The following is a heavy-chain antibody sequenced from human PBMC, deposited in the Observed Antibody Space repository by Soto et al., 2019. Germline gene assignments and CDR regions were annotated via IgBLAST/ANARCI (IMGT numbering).Heavy chain of an antibody. D-gene: IGHD6-13*01. J-gene: IGHJ4*02. CDR2: INAGNGNT. CDR1: GYTFNTYA. CDR3: ARGSSSSWPFDY. V-gene: IGHV1-3*01. Sequence: ASVKVSCKASGYTFNTYAMHWVRQAPGQRLEWMGWINAGNGNTKYSQKFQGRVTITRDTSASTAYMELSSLRSEDTAVYYCARGSSSSWPFDYWGQGTLVTVSS.